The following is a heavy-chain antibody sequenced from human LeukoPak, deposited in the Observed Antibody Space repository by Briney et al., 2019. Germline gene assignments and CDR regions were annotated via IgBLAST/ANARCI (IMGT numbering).Heavy chain of an antibody. CDR1: GGSFSGYY. V-gene: IGHV4-34*01. Sequence: PSETLSLTCAVYGGSFSGYYWSWIRQPPGKGLEWIGEINHSGSTNYNPSLKSRVTISVDTSKNQFSLKLSSVTAADTAVYYCARRTYYDFWSGYSPYMDVWGKGTTVTVSS. D-gene: IGHD3-3*01. J-gene: IGHJ6*03. CDR2: INHSGST. CDR3: ARRTYYDFWSGYSPYMDV.